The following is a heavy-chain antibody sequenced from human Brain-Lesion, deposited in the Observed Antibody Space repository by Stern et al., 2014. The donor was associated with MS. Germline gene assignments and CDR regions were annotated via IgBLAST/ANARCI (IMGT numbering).Heavy chain of an antibody. V-gene: IGHV3-7*01. CDR1: GLTFGNYW. J-gene: IGHJ6*02. D-gene: IGHD3-3*01. Sequence: VQLVESGVGLVQPGGSLTIYCTAAGLTFGNYWMTLVRQAAGKGLEWVANITEDGTERNGVHSVKGRFTISRDNARNSLYLQMNSLRVEDTALYYCARVYNTIYGIVTQRGSGMDVWGQGTTVIVSS. CDR2: ITEDGTER. CDR3: ARVYNTIYGIVTQRGSGMDV.